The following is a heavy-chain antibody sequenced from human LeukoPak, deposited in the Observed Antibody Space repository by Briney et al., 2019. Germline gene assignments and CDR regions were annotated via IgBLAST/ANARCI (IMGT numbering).Heavy chain of an antibody. Sequence: GESLKISCKGSGYSFTSYWIGWVRQMPGKGLEWLGIIYPYDSETRYSPSFQGQVTISADKSISTAYLQWSSLKASDTAIFCARQQYSSGDYENDYWGQGTLVTVSS. V-gene: IGHV5-51*01. CDR1: GYSFTSYW. CDR3: ARQQYSSGDYENDY. CDR2: IYPYDSET. D-gene: IGHD6-19*01. J-gene: IGHJ4*02.